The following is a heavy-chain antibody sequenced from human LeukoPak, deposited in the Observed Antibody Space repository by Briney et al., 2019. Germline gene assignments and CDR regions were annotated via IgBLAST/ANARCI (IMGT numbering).Heavy chain of an antibody. CDR3: ARSLAYCSGGSCYGFPYYYYGMDV. Sequence: TGGSLRLSCAASGFTFSSDSMNWVRQAPGKGLEWVSSVSSSISYIYYADSVNGRLTICRDNAKNSLYLQMNRLRAEHTAVYYSARSLAYCSGGSCYGFPYYYYGMDVWGQGTTVTVSS. J-gene: IGHJ6*02. CDR1: GFTFSSDS. V-gene: IGHV3-21*01. D-gene: IGHD2-15*01. CDR2: VSSSISYI.